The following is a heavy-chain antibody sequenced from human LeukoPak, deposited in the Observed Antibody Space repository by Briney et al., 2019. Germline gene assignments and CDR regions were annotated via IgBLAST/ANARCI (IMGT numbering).Heavy chain of an antibody. D-gene: IGHD4-23*01. CDR1: GGSFNDYY. V-gene: IGHV4-59*01. Sequence: PSETLSLTCAVYGGSFNDYYWSWIRQPPGKGLEWIGYIYYSGSTNYNPSLKSRVTISVDTSKNQFSLKLSSVTAADTAVYYCARSRGNGGFDFDYWGQGTLVTVSS. CDR3: ARSRGNGGFDFDY. CDR2: IYYSGST. J-gene: IGHJ4*02.